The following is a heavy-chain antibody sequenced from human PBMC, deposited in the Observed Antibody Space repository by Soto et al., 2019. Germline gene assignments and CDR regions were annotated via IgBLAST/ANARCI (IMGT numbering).Heavy chain of an antibody. V-gene: IGHV4-59*01. J-gene: IGHJ5*02. CDR2: IYYSGTT. Sequence: KTSETLSLTCTVSGGSITTYLWSWVRQPPGKGLEWIGYIYYSGTTNYNPSLMSRLTLSVDTSKNQFSLELTSVTAADTAVYYCARVSGSGSLTNWFDPWGQGTLVTVSS. D-gene: IGHD3-10*01. CDR3: ARVSGSGSLTNWFDP. CDR1: GGSITTYL.